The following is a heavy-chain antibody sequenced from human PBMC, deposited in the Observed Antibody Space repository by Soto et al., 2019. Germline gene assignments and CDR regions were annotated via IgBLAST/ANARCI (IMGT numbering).Heavy chain of an antibody. D-gene: IGHD6-19*01. J-gene: IGHJ4*02. CDR2: TYYRSQWYS. Sequence: SQTRSLTCXISGDTVSSNSATWNWIRQSPSRGLEWLGRTYYRSQWYSDYALSVKSRITINPDTTKNQFSLHLNSVTPEDTAVYYCARHEQREADPFDYWGQGTLVTVSS. CDR3: ARHEQREADPFDY. CDR1: GDTVSSNSAT. V-gene: IGHV6-1*01.